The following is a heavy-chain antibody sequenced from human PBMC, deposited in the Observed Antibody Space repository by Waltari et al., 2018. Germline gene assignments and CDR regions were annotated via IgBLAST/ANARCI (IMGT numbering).Heavy chain of an antibody. Sequence: QVQLQESGPGLVKPSETLSLTCTVSGASISSHYWSWIRQPAGKGLEWIGHFYTSGSTNYNPSLKSRVTMSVDMSKNQFSLKLSSVTAADTAVYYCAKVGSGWSQADWGQGTLVTVSS. V-gene: IGHV4-4*07. CDR1: GASISSHY. J-gene: IGHJ4*02. CDR2: FYTSGST. D-gene: IGHD6-19*01. CDR3: AKVGSGWSQAD.